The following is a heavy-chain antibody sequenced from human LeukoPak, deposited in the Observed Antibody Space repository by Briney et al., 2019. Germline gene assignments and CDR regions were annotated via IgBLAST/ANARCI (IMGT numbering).Heavy chain of an antibody. V-gene: IGHV3-30-3*01. CDR1: GFTFSSYA. CDR3: AKGQESGGFDI. D-gene: IGHD2-8*02. Sequence: GRSLRLSCAASGFTFSSYAMHWVRQAPGKGLEWVAVISYDGSNKYYADSVKGRFTISRDNSKNTLYLQMNSLRTEDTTVYYCAKGQESGGFDIWGQGTMVTVSS. J-gene: IGHJ3*02. CDR2: ISYDGSNK.